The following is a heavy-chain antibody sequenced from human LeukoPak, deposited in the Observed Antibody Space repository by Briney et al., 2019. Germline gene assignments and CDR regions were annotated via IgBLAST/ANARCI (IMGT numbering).Heavy chain of an antibody. CDR1: GGTFSSYA. J-gene: IGHJ6*02. CDR3: ARAPIVVVNPDYYYYYGMDV. Sequence: SVKVSCKASGGTFSSYAISWVRQAPGQWLEWMGGIIPIFGTANYARKFQGRVTITADESTSTAYMELSSLRSEDTAVYYCARAPIVVVNPDYYYYYGMDVWGQGTTVTVSS. CDR2: IIPIFGTA. V-gene: IGHV1-69*13. D-gene: IGHD3-22*01.